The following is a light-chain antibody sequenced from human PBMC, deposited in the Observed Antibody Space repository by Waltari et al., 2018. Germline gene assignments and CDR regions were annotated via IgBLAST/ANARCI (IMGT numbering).Light chain of an antibody. CDR1: NIGTYS. CDR3: HVWHPHVDPGV. Sequence: SYVVTQPPSVSVAPGETATITCGGDNIGTYSVHWYQQKAGQAPVLVIFYDRDRPSGIPVRFSGSNSGKPATLTISRVEAGDEARYYCHVWHPHVDPGVFGTGTEVTVL. J-gene: IGLJ1*01. CDR2: YDR. V-gene: IGLV3-21*04.